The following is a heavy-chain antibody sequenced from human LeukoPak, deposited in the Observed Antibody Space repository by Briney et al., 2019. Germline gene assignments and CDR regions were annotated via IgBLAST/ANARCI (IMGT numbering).Heavy chain of an antibody. CDR2: ISSTGSYI. J-gene: IGHJ5*02. CDR3: AKGGWFGELYTENWFDP. D-gene: IGHD3-10*01. CDR1: GFTFSSYG. Sequence: GGSLRLSCAASGFTFSSYGMNWVRQAPGKGLEWVSSISSTGSYIYYADSVKGRFTISRDNAKNSVHLQMNSLRAEDTAVYYCAKGGWFGELYTENWFDPWGQGTLVTVSS. V-gene: IGHV3-21*01.